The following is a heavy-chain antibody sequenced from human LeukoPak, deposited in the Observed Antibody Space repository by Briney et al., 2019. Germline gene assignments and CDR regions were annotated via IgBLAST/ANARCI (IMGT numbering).Heavy chain of an antibody. D-gene: IGHD2-2*01. CDR2: IIPIFGTA. Sequence: GASVKVSCKASGGTFSSYAISWVRQAPGQGLEWMGGIIPIFGTANYAQKFQGRVTITTDESTSTAYMELSSLRSEDTAVYYCASSTRDLNDAFDIWGQGTMVTVSS. J-gene: IGHJ3*02. CDR3: ASSTRDLNDAFDI. V-gene: IGHV1-69*05. CDR1: GGTFSSYA.